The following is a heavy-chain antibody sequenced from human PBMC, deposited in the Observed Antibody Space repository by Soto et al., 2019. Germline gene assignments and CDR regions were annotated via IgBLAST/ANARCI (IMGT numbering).Heavy chain of an antibody. CDR1: GASINDYH. D-gene: IGHD3-16*01. V-gene: IGHV4-34*01. CDR3: AIDKITGFFVY. CDR2: INHSGST. Sequence: SETLSLTCTVSGASINDYHWTWIRQPPGTGLEWIGEINHSGSTNYNPSLKSRVTISVDTSKNQFSLKLTSVTAADTAVYYCAIDKITGFFVYWGQGTLVTVSS. J-gene: IGHJ4*02.